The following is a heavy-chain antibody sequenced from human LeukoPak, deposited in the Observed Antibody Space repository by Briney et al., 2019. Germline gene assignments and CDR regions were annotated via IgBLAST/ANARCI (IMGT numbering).Heavy chain of an antibody. CDR3: ARWDSSSWHYDY. CDR1: GGSISSHY. D-gene: IGHD6-13*01. CDR2: TYYSGST. Sequence: PSETLSLTCTVSGGSISSHYWSWIRQPSGKGLEWIGYTYYSGSTNYNPSLKSRVTISVDTSKNQFSLKLSSVTAADTAVYYCARWDSSSWHYDYWGQGTLVTVSS. V-gene: IGHV4-59*11. J-gene: IGHJ4*02.